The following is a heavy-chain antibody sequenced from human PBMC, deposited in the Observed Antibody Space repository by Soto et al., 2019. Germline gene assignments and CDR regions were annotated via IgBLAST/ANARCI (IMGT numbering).Heavy chain of an antibody. CDR3: AKDKGGTPYYIDS. D-gene: IGHD6-25*01. CDR1: GFNFGNYA. J-gene: IGHJ4*02. CDR2: INWNSDKV. V-gene: IGHV3-9*01. Sequence: VVLVESGGGLVQPGRSLRLSCAVSGFNFGNYAMHWVRQAPGKGLEWVAAINWNSDKVAYAGSVVGRFTIFRDSAKNSLHLQMNDLTPEDTAFYYCAKDKGGTPYYIDSWGQGILVTVSS.